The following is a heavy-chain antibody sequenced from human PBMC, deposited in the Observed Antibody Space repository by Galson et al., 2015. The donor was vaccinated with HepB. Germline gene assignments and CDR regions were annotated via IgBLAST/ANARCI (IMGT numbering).Heavy chain of an antibody. V-gene: IGHV3-53*04. CDR1: GLRVSANY. CDR2: IYSGGNT. CDR3: ARDVPLQGPDSAIDI. Sequence: SLRLSCAASGLRVSANYMNWVRQAPGKGLEWASIIYSGGNTDYADVVKGRFTISRHESKNTVYLQMNSLRVEDTAVYFCARDVPLQGPDSAIDIWGQGTMVTVSS. D-gene: IGHD1-14*01. J-gene: IGHJ3*02.